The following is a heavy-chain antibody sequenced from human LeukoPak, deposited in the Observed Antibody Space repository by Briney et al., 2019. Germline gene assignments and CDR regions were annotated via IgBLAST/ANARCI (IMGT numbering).Heavy chain of an antibody. J-gene: IGHJ2*01. CDR1: GGSISSYY. CDR3: ARAIMVREFHNWYFDL. Sequence: SETLSLTCTVSGGSISSYYWSWIRQPAGKGLEWIGRIYTSGSTNYNPSLKSRVTMSVDTSKNQFSLKLSSVTAADTALYYCARAIMVREFHNWYFDLWGRGTLVTVSS. D-gene: IGHD3-10*01. V-gene: IGHV4-4*07. CDR2: IYTSGST.